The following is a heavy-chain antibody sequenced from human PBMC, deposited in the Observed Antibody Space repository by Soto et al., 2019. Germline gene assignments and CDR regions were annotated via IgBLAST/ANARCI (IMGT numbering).Heavy chain of an antibody. CDR3: AKRRGAGGNFDY. CDR2: VSIGGST. J-gene: IGHJ4*02. D-gene: IGHD1-26*01. V-gene: IGHV3-23*01. Sequence: DVHLLESGGGLVQPEGSLRLSCAASGFTFSSYAMGWVRQGPGKGLEWVAVVSIGGSTHYADSVRGRFTISRDNSQNTRSLQMNSLTAEDTAVYFCAKRRGAGGNFDYWGQGALVTVS. CDR1: GFTFSSYA.